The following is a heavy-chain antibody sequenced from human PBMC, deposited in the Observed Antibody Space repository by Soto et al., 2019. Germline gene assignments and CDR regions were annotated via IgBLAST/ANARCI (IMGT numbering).Heavy chain of an antibody. CDR1: GGSISSGDYY. Sequence: SETLSLTCTVSGGSISSGDYYWSWIRQPPGKGLEWIGYIYYIGSTNYNPSLKSRVTISVDTSKNLFSLKLSSVSAADTAVYYCARGVIGTMIVVVIPHWFDPWGQGTLVTVSS. D-gene: IGHD3-22*01. J-gene: IGHJ5*02. CDR3: ARGVIGTMIVVVIPHWFDP. V-gene: IGHV4-30-4*01. CDR2: IYYIGST.